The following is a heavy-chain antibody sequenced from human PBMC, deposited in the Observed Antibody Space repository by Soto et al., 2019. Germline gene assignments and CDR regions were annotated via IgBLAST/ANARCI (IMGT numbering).Heavy chain of an antibody. V-gene: IGHV1-18*01. CDR1: GYTFMSYG. J-gene: IGHJ3*02. CDR2: IGVYNGNT. D-gene: IGHD3-22*01. Sequence: GASVKVSCKASGYTFMSYGISWVRQAPGQGLEWMGWIGVYNGNTNYTQNLQGRVTMTTDTSTSTAYMELRSLRSDDTAVYYCARGGGYYDSSGYYYGGAFDIWGQGTMVTVSS. CDR3: ARGGGYYDSSGYYYGGAFDI.